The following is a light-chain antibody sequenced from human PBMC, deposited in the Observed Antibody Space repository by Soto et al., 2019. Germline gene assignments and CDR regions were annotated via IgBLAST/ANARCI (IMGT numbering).Light chain of an antibody. V-gene: IGLV2-11*01. CDR1: SSDVGGYNY. CDR3: CSYAGSYTSYV. CDR2: DVS. Sequence: QSALTQPRSVSGSPGQSVTISCTGTSSDVGGYNYVSWYQQHPGKAPKHMIYDVSKRPSGVPDRFSGSKSGNTASLTISGLQAEDEADYYCCSYAGSYTSYVFGTGTQLTVL. J-gene: IGLJ1*01.